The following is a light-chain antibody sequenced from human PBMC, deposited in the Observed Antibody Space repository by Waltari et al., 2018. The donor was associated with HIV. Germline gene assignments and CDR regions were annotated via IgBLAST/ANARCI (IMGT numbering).Light chain of an antibody. J-gene: IGKJ1*01. CDR1: QNVLYNSNNKNF. CDR2: WAS. Sequence: DIVMTQSAESLAVSLGARATINTKSSQNVLYNSNNKNFLAWYQQKPGQSPKLLSYWASTRESGVPDRFSGSGSGTDFTLTISSLQAEDAAVYYCQQYYARPWTFGQGTKVEIK. CDR3: QQYYARPWT. V-gene: IGKV4-1*01.